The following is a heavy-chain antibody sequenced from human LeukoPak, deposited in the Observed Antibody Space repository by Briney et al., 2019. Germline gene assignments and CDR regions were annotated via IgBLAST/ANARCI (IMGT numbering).Heavy chain of an antibody. V-gene: IGHV3-7*03. CDR2: IKQDGSEK. Sequence: PGGSLRLSCAASGFTFSSYWMSWVRQSPGKGLEWVANIKQDGSEKYYVDSVKGRFTISRDNAKNSLYLQMNSLRAEDTALYYCARLPTNYVWGSYRHSYFDYWGQGTLVTVSS. CDR1: GFTFSSYW. J-gene: IGHJ4*02. CDR3: ARLPTNYVWGSYRHSYFDY. D-gene: IGHD3-16*02.